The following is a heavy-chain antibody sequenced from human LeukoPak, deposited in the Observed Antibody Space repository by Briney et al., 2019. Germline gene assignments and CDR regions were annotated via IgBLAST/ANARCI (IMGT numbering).Heavy chain of an antibody. Sequence: PGGSLRLSCVASGFRFSGFDMNWVRQAPGKGLEWVSFISGGANRVHYADSVKGRFTISRDKSKNTLSLQMNSLRAEDTAVYYCAKMSGDCSSTICSSFDYWGRGTLVTVSS. J-gene: IGHJ4*02. CDR1: GFRFSGFD. CDR3: AKMSGDCSSTICSSFDY. V-gene: IGHV3-23*01. CDR2: ISGGANRV. D-gene: IGHD2-2*01.